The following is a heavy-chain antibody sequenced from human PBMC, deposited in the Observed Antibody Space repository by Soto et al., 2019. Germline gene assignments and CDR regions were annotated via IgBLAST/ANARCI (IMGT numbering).Heavy chain of an antibody. CDR1: GYTFTNSG. V-gene: IGHV1-18*01. CDR3: AREDYYDSSGYLPVPYYFGMDV. Sequence: ASVKVSCKASGYTFTNSGISWVRQAPGQGLEWMGWIGAYNGQTKYAQKLQGRVTMTTDTSTSTAYMELRSLKSDDTAVYYCAREDYYDSSGYLPVPYYFGMDVWAQGTTLTVSS. J-gene: IGHJ6*02. CDR2: IGAYNGQT. D-gene: IGHD3-22*01.